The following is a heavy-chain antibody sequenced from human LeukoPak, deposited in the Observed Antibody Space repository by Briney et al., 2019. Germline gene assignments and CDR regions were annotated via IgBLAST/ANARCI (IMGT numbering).Heavy chain of an antibody. D-gene: IGHD3-10*01. CDR3: ARDGPRWFGELWGYYFDY. Sequence: SVKVSCKASGGTFSSYAISWVRQAPGQGLEWMGRIIPIFGTANSAQKFQGRVTITTDESTSTAYMELSSLRSEDTAVYYCARDGPRWFGELWGYYFDYWGQGTLVTGSS. J-gene: IGHJ4*02. V-gene: IGHV1-69*05. CDR1: GGTFSSYA. CDR2: IIPIFGTA.